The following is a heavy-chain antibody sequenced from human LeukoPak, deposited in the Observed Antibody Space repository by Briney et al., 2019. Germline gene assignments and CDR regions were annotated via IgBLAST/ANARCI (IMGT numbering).Heavy chain of an antibody. J-gene: IGHJ4*02. CDR3: ARGGWELHLDY. V-gene: IGHV3-48*01. CDR1: GFTFSSYS. D-gene: IGHD1-26*01. CDR2: ISSSSSTI. Sequence: GRSLRLSCAASGFTFSSYSMNWVRQAPGKGLEWVSYISSSSSTIYYADSVKGRFTISRDNAKNSLYLQMNSLRVEDTAVYYCARGGWELHLDYWGQGTLVTVSS.